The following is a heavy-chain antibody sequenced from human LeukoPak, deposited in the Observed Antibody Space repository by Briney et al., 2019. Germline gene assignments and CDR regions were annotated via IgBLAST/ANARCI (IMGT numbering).Heavy chain of an antibody. CDR1: GGTFSSYA. J-gene: IGHJ5*02. CDR3: ARVETALSGSGSYYNPYNWFDP. CDR2: IIPIFGTA. Sequence: SVKVSCKASGGTFSSYAISWVRQAPGQGLEWMGGIIPIFGTASYAQKFQGRVTITTDESTSTAYMELSSLRSEDTAVYYCARVETALSGSGSYYNPYNWFDPWGQGTLVTVSS. V-gene: IGHV1-69*05. D-gene: IGHD3-10*01.